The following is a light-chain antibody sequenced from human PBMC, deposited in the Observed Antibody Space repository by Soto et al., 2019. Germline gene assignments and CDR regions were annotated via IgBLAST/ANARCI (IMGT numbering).Light chain of an antibody. Sequence: ENVLTQSPGTLSLSPGERATLSCRASQTVSSYLTWYQQRPGQAPRLLISGASRRATGIPDRFSGSGSGTDFTLTIRRLEHDDFALYYCQQYGTSPITFGQGTRLEIK. CDR3: QQYGTSPIT. J-gene: IGKJ5*01. CDR2: GAS. CDR1: QTVSSY. V-gene: IGKV3-20*01.